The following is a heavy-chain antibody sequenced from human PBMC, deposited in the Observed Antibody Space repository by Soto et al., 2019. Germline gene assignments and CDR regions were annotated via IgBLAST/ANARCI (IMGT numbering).Heavy chain of an antibody. CDR2: ISYDGSNK. Sequence: GGSLRLSCAASGFTFSSYAMHWVRQAPGKGLEWVAVISYDGSNKYYADSVKGRFTISRDNSKNTLYLQMNSLRAEDTAVYYCARDLSRGIPAALGIMDVWGQGTTVTVS. CDR3: ARDLSRGIPAALGIMDV. CDR1: GFTFSSYA. V-gene: IGHV3-30-3*01. D-gene: IGHD2-2*01. J-gene: IGHJ6*02.